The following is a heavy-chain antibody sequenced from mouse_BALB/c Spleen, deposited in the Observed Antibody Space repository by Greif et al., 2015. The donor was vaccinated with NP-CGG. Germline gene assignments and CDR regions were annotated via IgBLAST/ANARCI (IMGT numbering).Heavy chain of an antibody. CDR1: GDSITSGY. CDR3: ASIYYGYPAWFAY. V-gene: IGHV3-8*02. CDR2: ISYSGST. D-gene: IGHD2-2*01. Sequence: EVQVVESGPSLVKPSQTLSLTCSVTGDSITSGYWNWIRKFPGNKLEYMGYISYSGSTYYNPSLKSRISITRDTSKNQYYLQLNSVTTEDTATYYCASIYYGYPAWFAYWGQGTLVTVSA. J-gene: IGHJ3*01.